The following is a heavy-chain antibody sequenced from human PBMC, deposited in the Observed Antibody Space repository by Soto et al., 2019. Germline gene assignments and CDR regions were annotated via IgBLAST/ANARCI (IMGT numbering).Heavy chain of an antibody. D-gene: IGHD3-22*01. J-gene: IGHJ4*02. CDR2: ISHDGTNK. CDR1: GFTFSAYG. CDR3: AKDEYYYSRSGYYIFDS. V-gene: IGHV3-30*18. Sequence: QAQLVESGGGVVQPGESLRLSCEVSGFTFSAYGMHWVRKAPGKGLEWVAAISHDGTNKNYGDSVKGRFTISRDNSKKTRYLQMNSLRPEDTALYYCAKDEYYYSRSGYYIFDSWGQGTLVTVSS.